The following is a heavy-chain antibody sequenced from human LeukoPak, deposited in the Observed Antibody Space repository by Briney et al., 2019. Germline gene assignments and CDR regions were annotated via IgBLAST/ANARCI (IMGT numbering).Heavy chain of an antibody. D-gene: IGHD3-16*01. CDR3: ARGSWEFTFGGVMSAFDY. CDR2: ISSSSSYI. CDR1: GFTFSSYS. J-gene: IGHJ4*02. V-gene: IGHV3-21*01. Sequence: GGSLRLSCAASGFTFSSYSMNWVRQAPGEGLEWVSSISSSSSYIYYADSVKGRFTISRDNAKNSLYLQMNSLRAEDTAVYYCARGSWEFTFGGVMSAFDYWGQGTLVTVSS.